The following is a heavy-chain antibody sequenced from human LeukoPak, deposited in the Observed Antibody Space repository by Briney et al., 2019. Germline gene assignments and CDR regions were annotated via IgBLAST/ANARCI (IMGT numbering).Heavy chain of an antibody. CDR1: EFTFSSYW. CDR3: ARDFSMSSGWSNYYYYGMDV. V-gene: IGHV3-7*01. D-gene: IGHD6-19*01. Sequence: GGSLRLSCAASEFTFSSYWMSWVRQAPGKGLEWVANIKQDGSEKYYVDSVKGRFTISRDNAKNSLYLQMNSLRAEDTAVYYCARDFSMSSGWSNYYYYGMDVWGQGTTVTVSS. CDR2: IKQDGSEK. J-gene: IGHJ6*02.